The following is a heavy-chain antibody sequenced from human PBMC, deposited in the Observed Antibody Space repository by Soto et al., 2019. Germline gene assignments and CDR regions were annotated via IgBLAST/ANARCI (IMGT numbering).Heavy chain of an antibody. D-gene: IGHD1-26*01. Sequence: ASVKVSCKASGYTFTSYGISWVRQAPGQGLEWMGWINPNSGGTIYTQRFQGRVTMTRDTSINTAYMELSRLTSDDTAVYYCAREMGVIGAPGYTWFDPWGQGALVTVS. CDR2: INPNSGGT. CDR1: GYTFTSYG. V-gene: IGHV1-2*02. CDR3: AREMGVIGAPGYTWFDP. J-gene: IGHJ5*02.